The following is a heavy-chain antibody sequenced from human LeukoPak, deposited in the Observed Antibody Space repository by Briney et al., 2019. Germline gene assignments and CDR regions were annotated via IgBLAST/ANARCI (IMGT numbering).Heavy chain of an antibody. V-gene: IGHV3-15*01. CDR1: GFTFSNAW. Sequence: GGSLRLSCAASGFTFSNAWMSWVRQALGKGLEWVGRIKSKTDGGTTDYAAPVKGRFTISRDDSKNTLYLQMNGLKTEDTAVYYCTTEDYDFWSGYWTYYYMDVWGKGTTVTVSS. CDR3: TTEDYDFWSGYWTYYYMDV. J-gene: IGHJ6*03. D-gene: IGHD3-3*01. CDR2: IKSKTDGGTT.